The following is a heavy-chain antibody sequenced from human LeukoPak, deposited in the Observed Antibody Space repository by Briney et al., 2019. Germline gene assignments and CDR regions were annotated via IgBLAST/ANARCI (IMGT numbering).Heavy chain of an antibody. J-gene: IGHJ5*02. CDR3: ATARGGYYYNWFDP. D-gene: IGHD3-22*01. CDR2: IIPIFGTA. V-gene: IGHV1-69*06. Sequence: ASVKVSCKASGGTFSSYAISWVRQAPGQGLGWMGGIIPIFGTANYAQKFQGRVTMTEDTSTDTAYMELSSLRSEDTAVYYCATARGGYYYNWFDPWGQGTLVTVSS. CDR1: GGTFSSYA.